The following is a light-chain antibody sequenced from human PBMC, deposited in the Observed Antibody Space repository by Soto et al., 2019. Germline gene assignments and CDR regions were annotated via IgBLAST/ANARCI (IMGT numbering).Light chain of an antibody. CDR3: QQYYSSRT. CDR1: QSVGSRW. J-gene: IGKJ1*01. V-gene: IGKV3-20*01. CDR2: GGS. Sequence: EIVLTQSPGTVSLSPGERDTLSCRASQSVGSRWLAWYQQKPGQAPRVLIYGGSNRATGIPDRLSGSGSGTDFTLTISRLEPEDFAVYYCQQYYSSRTFGQGTKVEMK.